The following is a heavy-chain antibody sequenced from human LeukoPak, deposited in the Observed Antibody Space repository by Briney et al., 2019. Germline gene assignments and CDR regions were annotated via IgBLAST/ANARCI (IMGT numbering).Heavy chain of an antibody. CDR1: GGSISSGGYY. Sequence: PSETLSLTCTVSGGSISSGGYYWSWIRQHPGKGLEWIGYIYYSGSTYYNPSLKSRVTISVDTSKNQFSLKLSSVTAADTAVYYCALINLGPPPNAFDIWGQGTMVTVSS. CDR2: IYYSGST. V-gene: IGHV4-31*03. CDR3: ALINLGPPPNAFDI. J-gene: IGHJ3*02. D-gene: IGHD3-10*01.